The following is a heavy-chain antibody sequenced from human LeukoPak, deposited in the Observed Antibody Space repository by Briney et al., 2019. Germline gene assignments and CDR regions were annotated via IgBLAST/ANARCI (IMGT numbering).Heavy chain of an antibody. D-gene: IGHD3-10*01. J-gene: IGHJ3*01. CDR2: IRSEANSYAT. Sequence: GGSLRLSCAASGFTFSGSAMHWVRQASGKGLEWVGRIRSEANSYATAYAASVKGRFTISRDDSKNTAYLQMNSLRAEDTAVYYCARGGGFLIGWGQGTMVTVSS. V-gene: IGHV3-73*01. CDR1: GFTFSGSA. CDR3: ARGGGFLIG.